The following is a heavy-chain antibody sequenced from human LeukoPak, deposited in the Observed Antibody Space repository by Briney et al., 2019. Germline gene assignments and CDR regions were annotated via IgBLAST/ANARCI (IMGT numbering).Heavy chain of an antibody. CDR1: GFTVSSNY. V-gene: IGHV3-66*02. D-gene: IGHD4-17*01. J-gene: IGHJ4*02. CDR2: IYSGGST. Sequence: GGSLRLSCAASGFTVSSNYMSWVRQAPGKGLEWVSVIYSGGSTYYADSVKGRFTISRDNSENTLYLQMNSLRAEDTAVYYCARSLGDLALGYWGQGTLVTVSS. CDR3: ARSLGDLALGY.